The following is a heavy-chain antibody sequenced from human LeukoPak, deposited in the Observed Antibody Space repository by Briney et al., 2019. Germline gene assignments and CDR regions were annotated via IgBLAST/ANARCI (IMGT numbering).Heavy chain of an antibody. CDR3: AKDIGIAARPGGYNWFDP. D-gene: IGHD6-6*01. CDR1: GFTVSSNY. J-gene: IGHJ5*02. V-gene: IGHV3-53*01. CDR2: IYSGGST. Sequence: GGSLRLSCAASGFTVSSNYMSWVRQAPGKGLEWVSAIYSGGSTYYADSVKGRFIISRDNSKNRLFLQMNSLRAEDAAVYYCAKDIGIAARPGGYNWFDPWGQGTLVTVSS.